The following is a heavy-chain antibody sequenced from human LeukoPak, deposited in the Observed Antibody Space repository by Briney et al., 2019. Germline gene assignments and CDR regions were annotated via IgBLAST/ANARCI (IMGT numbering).Heavy chain of an antibody. J-gene: IGHJ5*02. Sequence: ASVTVSCKASRYAFTDYYMHWVRQAAGQGLEWMGLMNPTGGGTSYPQKFQSRVTMTRDTSTSTVYMELSSLRSEDTAVYYCARGGVGIAALWFDPWGQGTLVTVSS. CDR3: ARGGVGIAALWFDP. CDR1: RYAFTDYY. CDR2: MNPTGGGT. D-gene: IGHD6-13*01. V-gene: IGHV1-46*01.